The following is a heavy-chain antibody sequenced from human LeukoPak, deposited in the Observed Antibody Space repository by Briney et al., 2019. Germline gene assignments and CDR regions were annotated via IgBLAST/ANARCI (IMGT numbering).Heavy chain of an antibody. J-gene: IGHJ4*02. Sequence: PGGSLRLSCAVSGFTFSDHYMDWVRQATGEGLEWVGRSRNRAKSYTTDYAASVKGRFTISRDDSKSTLYLQMNSLETEDTAVYYCSRDATGDHWGQGTLVSVSS. CDR1: GFTFSDHY. V-gene: IGHV3-72*01. CDR3: SRDATGDH. CDR2: SRNRAKSYTT.